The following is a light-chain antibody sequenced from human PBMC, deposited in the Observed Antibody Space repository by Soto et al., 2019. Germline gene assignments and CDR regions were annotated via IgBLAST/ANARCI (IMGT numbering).Light chain of an antibody. J-gene: IGKJ4*01. CDR3: QAYNNWLLA. Sequence: DMVMTQSPGSRALFSGEAATLSCRASQGIGDTLAWYQHKPGQTPRLLIYDTSTRATGVPNRFSGSRSGAGFTLIFNSVQSEDLAVYYCQAYNNWLLALGGGTKVDIK. CDR2: DTS. V-gene: IGKV3-15*01. CDR1: QGIGDT.